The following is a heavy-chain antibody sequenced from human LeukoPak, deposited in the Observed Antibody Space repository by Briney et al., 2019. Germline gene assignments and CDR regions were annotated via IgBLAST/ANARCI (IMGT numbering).Heavy chain of an antibody. CDR1: TVSFNTFW. Sequence: GGSLRLSCAASTVSFNTFWMSWVRQAPEKGLEWVANINQDGSEEYYVDSVKGRFTISRDNAKNSLHLQMNSLRAEDTAVYYCARLYTSSWWYWGPGTLVTVSS. CDR2: INQDGSEE. V-gene: IGHV3-7*03. J-gene: IGHJ4*02. D-gene: IGHD6-13*01. CDR3: ARLYTSSWWY.